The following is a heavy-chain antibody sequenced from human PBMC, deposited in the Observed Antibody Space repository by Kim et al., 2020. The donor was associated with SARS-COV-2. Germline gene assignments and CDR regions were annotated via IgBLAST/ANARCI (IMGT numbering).Heavy chain of an antibody. D-gene: IGHD3-22*01. V-gene: IGHV1-69*13. Sequence: SVKVSCKASGGTFGTYPISWVRQAPGQGLEWMGGIIPFFDTTNYAPKFQGRVTMTADESTSTTYMELSSLKSGDTAVYFCASRVFESSGNYYDYWGQGT. CDR1: GGTFGTYP. J-gene: IGHJ4*02. CDR3: ASRVFESSGNYYDY. CDR2: IIPFFDTT.